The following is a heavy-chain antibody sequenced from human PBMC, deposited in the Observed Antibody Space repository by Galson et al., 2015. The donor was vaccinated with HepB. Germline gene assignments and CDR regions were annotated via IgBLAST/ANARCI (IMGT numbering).Heavy chain of an antibody. D-gene: IGHD3-22*01. CDR2: ISYTGFS. CDR3: ASHRVYTSGYSDY. V-gene: IGHV4-39*02. CDR1: GGSISSTTYY. J-gene: IGHJ4*02. Sequence: LSLTCTVSGGSISSTTYYWGWIRQHPGKGLEWIGSISYTGFSYQNPSLNSRVTISVDTTKNHFSLKLSSVTAADTAVYYCASHRVYTSGYSDYWGQGTLVTVSS.